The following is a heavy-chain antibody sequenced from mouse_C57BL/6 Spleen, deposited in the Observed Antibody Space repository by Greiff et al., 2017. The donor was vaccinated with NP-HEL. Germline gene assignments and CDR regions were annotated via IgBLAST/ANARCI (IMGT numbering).Heavy chain of an antibody. J-gene: IGHJ2*01. D-gene: IGHD1-1*01. V-gene: IGHV5-4*01. CDR2: ISDGGSYT. Sequence: EVKLVESGGGLVKPGGSLKLSCAASGFTFSSYAMSWVRQTPEKRLEWVATISDGGSYTYYPDNVKGRFTISRDNAKNNLYLQMSHLKSEDTAMYYCARDQRGSSSFDYWGQGTTLTVSS. CDR3: ARDQRGSSSFDY. CDR1: GFTFSSYA.